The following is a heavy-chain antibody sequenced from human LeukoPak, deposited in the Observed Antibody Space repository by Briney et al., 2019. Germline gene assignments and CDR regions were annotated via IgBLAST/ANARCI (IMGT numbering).Heavy chain of an antibody. V-gene: IGHV3-74*01. J-gene: IGHJ5*02. D-gene: IGHD1-26*01. CDR2: INPAGSST. CDR3: ARGVRGSYGTDL. CDR1: GFTFSSDW. Sequence: GGSLRFSCAASGFTFSSDWMHWVRQAPGQGLVWVSRINPAGSSTNYADSVKGRFTISRDNAMNTLYLHLNSLRAEDTAVYYCARGVRGSYGTDLWGQGTLVTVSS.